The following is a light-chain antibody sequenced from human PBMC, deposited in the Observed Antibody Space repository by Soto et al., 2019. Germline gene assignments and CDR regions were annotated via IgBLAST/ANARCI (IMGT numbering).Light chain of an antibody. CDR1: SSNIGDHY. CDR2: DSA. V-gene: IGLV1-51*01. J-gene: IGLJ2*01. Sequence: QSVLTQPPSVSAAPGQKVTISCSGTSSNIGDHYVSWYQQLPGAAPKLLIYDSAKPPSGIPERFSGSKYATSATLDITGRQTGDEDDYYCGTLDSSLSFVVFGGGTKLTVL. CDR3: GTLDSSLSFVV.